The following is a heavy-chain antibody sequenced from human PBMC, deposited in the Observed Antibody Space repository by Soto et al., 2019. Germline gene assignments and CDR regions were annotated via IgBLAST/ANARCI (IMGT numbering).Heavy chain of an antibody. CDR3: ARATPDTAVQYYYRSAIWFDP. J-gene: IGHJ5*02. D-gene: IGHD3-22*01. Sequence: ASVKVSCKASGYTFTTYGISWVRQAPGQGLEWMGWSSAYNGNTNYAQKFQGRVAMTTDTSTSTAYMELRSLRSDDTAVYYCARATPDTAVQYYYRSAIWFDPWGQGSLVTVSS. CDR2: SSAYNGNT. CDR1: GYTFTTYG. V-gene: IGHV1-18*01.